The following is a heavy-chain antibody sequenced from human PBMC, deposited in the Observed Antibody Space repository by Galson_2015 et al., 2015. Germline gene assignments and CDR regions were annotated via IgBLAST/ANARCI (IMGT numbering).Heavy chain of an antibody. D-gene: IGHD6-19*01. V-gene: IGHV3-23*01. CDR2: ITANSAGT. Sequence: SLRLSCAASGFTFSNYAMNWVRLAPGEGLEWVSGITANSAGTYYADSVKGRFTISRDNSKNTLYLQVNSLRAEDTAVYFCAKRPSLISVTGMFDYWGQGTLVAVSS. J-gene: IGHJ4*02. CDR1: GFTFSNYA. CDR3: AKRPSLISVTGMFDY.